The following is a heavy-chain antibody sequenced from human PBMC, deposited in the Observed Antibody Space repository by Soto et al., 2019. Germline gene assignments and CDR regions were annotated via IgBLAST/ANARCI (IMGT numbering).Heavy chain of an antibody. D-gene: IGHD3-10*01. CDR1: GYTLTELS. V-gene: IGHV1-24*01. Sequence: GASVKVSCKVSGYTLTELSMHWVRQAPGKGLEWMGGFDLEDGETIYAQKFQGRVTMTEDTSTDTAYMELSSLRSEDTAVYYCATGTQLLWLGESKYSYYGMDVGGQGTTVTVSS. CDR3: ATGTQLLWLGESKYSYYGMDV. CDR2: FDLEDGET. J-gene: IGHJ6*02.